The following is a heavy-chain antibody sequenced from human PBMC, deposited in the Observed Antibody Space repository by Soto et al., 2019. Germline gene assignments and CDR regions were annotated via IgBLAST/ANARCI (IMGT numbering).Heavy chain of an antibody. D-gene: IGHD3-3*01. CDR3: AREMTIFGVAPGGSVDV. CDR1: GGSINTFDFS. CDR2: IYQSGRT. Sequence: SETLSLTCAVSGGSINTFDFSWSWIRQPPGRGLEWIGSIYQSGRTYYIPSLKSRVTMSLEKSKNQFSLKINSVVAADTAIYYCAREMTIFGVAPGGSVDVWGQGTTVTVSS. J-gene: IGHJ6*02. V-gene: IGHV4-30-2*01.